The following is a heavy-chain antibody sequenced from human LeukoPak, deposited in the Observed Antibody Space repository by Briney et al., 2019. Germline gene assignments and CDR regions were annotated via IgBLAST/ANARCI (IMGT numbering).Heavy chain of an antibody. V-gene: IGHV3-66*01. CDR3: AREKAPYGSGLDY. CDR2: IYSGGTT. CDR1: GFTVSTNY. J-gene: IGHJ4*02. D-gene: IGHD3-10*01. Sequence: GGSLRLSWAASGFTVSTNYMSWVRQAPGKGLEWVSVIYSGGTTYNADSVKGRFTISIDNSKNTLSLQMNSLRAEDTAVDYCAREKAPYGSGLDYWGQGTLATVSS.